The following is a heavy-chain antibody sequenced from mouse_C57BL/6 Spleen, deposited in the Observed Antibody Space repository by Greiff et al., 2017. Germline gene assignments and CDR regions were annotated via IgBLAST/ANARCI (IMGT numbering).Heavy chain of an antibody. V-gene: IGHV1-26*01. J-gene: IGHJ1*03. CDR3: ARETYYGGYFDV. CDR2: INPNNGGT. CDR1: GYTFTDYY. Sequence: VQLQQSGPELVKPGASVKISCKASGYTFTDYYMNWVKQSHGKSLEWIGDINPNNGGTSYNQKFKGKATLTVDKSSSTAYMELRSLTSEDSAVYYCARETYYGGYFDVWGTGTTVTVSS. D-gene: IGHD1-2*01.